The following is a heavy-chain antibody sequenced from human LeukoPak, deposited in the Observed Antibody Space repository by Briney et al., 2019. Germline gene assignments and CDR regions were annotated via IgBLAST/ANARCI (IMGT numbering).Heavy chain of an antibody. CDR2: IIPIFGTA. CDR3: ASASRITMLRGANDY. D-gene: IGHD3-10*01. CDR1: GGTFSNYD. J-gene: IGHJ4*02. V-gene: IGHV1-69*01. Sequence: SVTVSCKASGGTFSNYDISWVRQAPGQGLEWMGGIIPIFGTANYAQKFQGRVTITADESTSTAYMELSSLRSEDTAVYYCASASRITMLRGANDYWGQGTLVTVSS.